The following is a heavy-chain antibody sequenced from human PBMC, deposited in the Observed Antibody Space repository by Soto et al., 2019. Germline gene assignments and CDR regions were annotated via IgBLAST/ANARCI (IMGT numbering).Heavy chain of an antibody. V-gene: IGHV3-11*06. CDR3: ARDRGPITFGGVIVHGAAFDI. CDR1: GFTFSDYY. Sequence: GGSLRLSCAASGFTFSDYYMSWIRQAPGKGLEWVSYISSSSSYTNYADSVKGRFTISRDNAKNSLYLQMNSLRAEDTAVYYCARDRGPITFGGVIVHGAAFDIWGQGTMVTVSS. D-gene: IGHD3-16*02. J-gene: IGHJ3*02. CDR2: ISSSSSYT.